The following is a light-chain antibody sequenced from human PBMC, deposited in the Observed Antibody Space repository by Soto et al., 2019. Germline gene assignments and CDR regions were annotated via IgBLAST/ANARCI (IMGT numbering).Light chain of an antibody. CDR1: QSLFSDSNNKNF. CDR3: QQYYNAPLT. Sequence: DIVMTQSPDSLAVSLGERATINCKSSQSLFSDSNNKNFLAWYQRKPGQPPKLLFSWASSRASGVPDRFSGSGSGTDFPLTIVTLQAEDVAVYYCQQYYNAPLTFGGGTNGEVK. J-gene: IGKJ4*01. CDR2: WAS. V-gene: IGKV4-1*01.